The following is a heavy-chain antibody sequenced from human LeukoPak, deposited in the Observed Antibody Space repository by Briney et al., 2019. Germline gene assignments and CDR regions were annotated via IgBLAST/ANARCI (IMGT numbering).Heavy chain of an antibody. D-gene: IGHD2-15*01. V-gene: IGHV5-51*01. CDR1: GYRFTTYW. J-gene: IGHJ4*02. CDR2: IYPGDSET. CDR3: ARRHTQNFDY. Sequence: GESLKISCTGSGYRFTTYWIACVRRMPGKGLEWMGIIYPGDSETKYSPSFQGHVTISVDKSINTAYLQWTTLKASDTANYFCARRHTQNFDYWGQGSLVTVFS.